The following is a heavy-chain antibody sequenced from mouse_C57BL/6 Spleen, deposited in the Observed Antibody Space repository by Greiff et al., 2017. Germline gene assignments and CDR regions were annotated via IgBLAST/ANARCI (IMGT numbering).Heavy chain of an antibody. V-gene: IGHV1-5*01. CDR2: FYPGNSDT. CDR3: TGKFTTVTLLLYFDV. CDR1: CYTFTSYW. D-gene: IGHD1-1*01. J-gene: IGHJ1*03. Sequence: EVQLQQSGTLLARPGASVKMSCKPSCYTFTSYWMHWVKTRPGQGLVWIGAFYPGNSDTSYNQKFKGKAKLTAVTSASTAYMVLSSLTNEDSAVYYCTGKFTTVTLLLYFDVWGTGTTATVST.